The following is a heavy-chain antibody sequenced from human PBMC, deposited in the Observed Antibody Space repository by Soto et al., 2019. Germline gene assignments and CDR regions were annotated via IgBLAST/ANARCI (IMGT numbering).Heavy chain of an antibody. V-gene: IGHV1-18*01. CDR1: GYTFTSYG. CDR3: ARESSSSCHDY. CDR2: INPNSGGT. Sequence: GASVKVSCKASGYTFTSYGISWVRQAPGQGLEWMGWINPNSGGTNYAQKFQGWVTMTTDTSTSTAYMELRSLRSDDTAVYYCARESSSSCHDYWGQGTLVTVSS. D-gene: IGHD6-13*01. J-gene: IGHJ4*02.